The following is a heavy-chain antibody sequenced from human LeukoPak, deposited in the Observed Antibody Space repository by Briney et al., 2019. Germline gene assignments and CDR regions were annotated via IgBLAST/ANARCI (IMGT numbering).Heavy chain of an antibody. Sequence: PSETLSLTCAVYGGSFSGYYWSWIRQPPGKGLEWIGEINHSGSTNYNPSLKSRVTISVDTSKNQFSLKLSSVTAADTAVYYCARDVRGIVVVTAMYYYYYMDVWGKGTTVTISS. CDR3: ARDVRGIVVVTAMYYYYYMDV. V-gene: IGHV4-34*01. J-gene: IGHJ6*03. CDR1: GGSFSGYY. D-gene: IGHD2-21*02. CDR2: INHSGST.